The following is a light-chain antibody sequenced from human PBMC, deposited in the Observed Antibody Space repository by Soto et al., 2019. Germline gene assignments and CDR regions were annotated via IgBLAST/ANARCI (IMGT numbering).Light chain of an antibody. CDR2: KAS. CDR1: QSVDTC. Sequence: DIQMTQSPSTLSASVGDRVTITCRASQSVDTCLDWYQQQPGKAPHLLIYKASSLETGVPSRVSGSGSVTGFTLTLSSLQPDDFATDYCQQFYRYPWTFGQGTKVEIK. CDR3: QQFYRYPWT. J-gene: IGKJ1*01. V-gene: IGKV1-5*03.